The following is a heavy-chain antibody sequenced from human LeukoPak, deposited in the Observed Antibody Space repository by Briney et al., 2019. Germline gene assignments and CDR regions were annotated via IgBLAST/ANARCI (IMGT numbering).Heavy chain of an antibody. V-gene: IGHV3-33*06. D-gene: IGHD2-2*01. CDR1: GFTFSSYG. CDR3: AKESGYCSSTSYFADAFDM. J-gene: IGHJ3*02. CDR2: IWYDGSNK. Sequence: GGSLRLSCAASGFTFSSYGMYWVRQAPGKGLEWVAMIWYDGSNKYYADSVKGRLTISRDNSKNMLYLQMNSLRAEDTAVYYCAKESGYCSSTSYFADAFDMWGQGTMVTVSS.